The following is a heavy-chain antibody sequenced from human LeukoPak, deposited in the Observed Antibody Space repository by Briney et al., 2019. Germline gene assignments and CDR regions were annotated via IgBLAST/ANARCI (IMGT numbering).Heavy chain of an antibody. J-gene: IGHJ5*02. V-gene: IGHV4-4*07. CDR1: GGSISSYY. Sequence: PSETLSLTRTVSGGSISSYYWSWIRQPAGKGLEWIGRIYTSGSTNYNPSLKSRVTMSVDTSKNQFSLKLSSVTAADTAVYYCAREEAAVFGVVTNWFDPWGQGTLVTVSS. D-gene: IGHD3-3*01. CDR3: AREEAAVFGVVTNWFDP. CDR2: IYTSGST.